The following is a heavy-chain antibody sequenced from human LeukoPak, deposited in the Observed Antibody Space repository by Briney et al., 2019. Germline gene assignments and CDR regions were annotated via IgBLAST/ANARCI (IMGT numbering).Heavy chain of an antibody. D-gene: IGHD3-22*01. Sequence: GGSLRLSCAASGFTFSSYAMSWVRQAPGKGLEWVSATSGSGGSTYYADSVKGRFTISRDNSKNTLYLQMNSLRAEDTAVYYCAKDSLVVITTLFDYWGQGTLVTVSS. J-gene: IGHJ4*02. V-gene: IGHV3-23*01. CDR1: GFTFSSYA. CDR2: TSGSGGST. CDR3: AKDSLVVITTLFDY.